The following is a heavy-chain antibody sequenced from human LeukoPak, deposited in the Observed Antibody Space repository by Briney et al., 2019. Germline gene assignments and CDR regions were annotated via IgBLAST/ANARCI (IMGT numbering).Heavy chain of an antibody. CDR3: AKDGKTRNWNYYQAKPVY. J-gene: IGHJ4*02. V-gene: IGHV3-23*01. CDR2: ISGSGGST. Sequence: GGSLRLSCAASGFTFSSSAMNWVRQAPGKGLEWVSAISGSGGSTHYADPVKGRFTISRDNSKNTLFLQMNSLRAEDTAVYYCAKDGKTRNWNYYQAKPVYWGQGTLVIVSS. CDR1: GFTFSSSA. D-gene: IGHD1-7*01.